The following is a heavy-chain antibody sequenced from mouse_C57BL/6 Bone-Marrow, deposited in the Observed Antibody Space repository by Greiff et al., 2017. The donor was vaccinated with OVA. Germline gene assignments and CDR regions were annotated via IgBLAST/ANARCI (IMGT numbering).Heavy chain of an antibody. Sequence: QVQLQQSGAELVRPGASVTLSCKASGYTFTDYEMHWVKQTPVHGLEWIGAIDPETGGTAYNQKFKGKAILTADKSSITAYMELRSLTSEDSAVYYCTRGGNYGFAYWGQGTLVTVSA. CDR2: IDPETGGT. V-gene: IGHV1-15*01. CDR3: TRGGNYGFAY. CDR1: GYTFTDYE. D-gene: IGHD2-1*01. J-gene: IGHJ3*01.